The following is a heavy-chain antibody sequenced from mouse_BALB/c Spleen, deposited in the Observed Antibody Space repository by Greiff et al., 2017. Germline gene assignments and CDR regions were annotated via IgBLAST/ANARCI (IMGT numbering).Heavy chain of an antibody. CDR3: AREGRPWYFDV. Sequence: EVQVVESGGGLVKPGGSLKLSCAASGFTFSDYYMYWVRQTPEKRLEWVATISDGGSYTYYPDSVKGRFTISRDNAKNNLYLQMSSLKSEDTAMYYCAREGRPWYFDVWGAGTTVTVSS. CDR2: ISDGGSYT. V-gene: IGHV5-4*02. CDR1: GFTFSDYY. J-gene: IGHJ1*01.